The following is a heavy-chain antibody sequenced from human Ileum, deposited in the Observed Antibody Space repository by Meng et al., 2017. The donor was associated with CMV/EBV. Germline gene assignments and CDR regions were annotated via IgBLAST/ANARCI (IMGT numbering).Heavy chain of an antibody. CDR3: ATNSEDY. CDR1: GGSFSDYY. V-gene: IGHV4-34*01. J-gene: IGHJ4*02. D-gene: IGHD4-23*01. CDR2: VHHSGIT. Sequence: LRQCGARLLKPSRTLSLTCDVFGGSFSDYYWIWIRQSPGKGLEWIGEVHHSGITNYNPSLKSRVTISVDTSKNQFFLKLTSVTAADTGLYYCATNSEDYWGQGTLVTVSS.